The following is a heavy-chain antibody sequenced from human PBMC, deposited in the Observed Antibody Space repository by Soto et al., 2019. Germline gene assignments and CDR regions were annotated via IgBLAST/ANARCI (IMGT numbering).Heavy chain of an antibody. CDR2: ISAHNGNT. CDR1: GYTFTSYG. CDR3: ARGRYGDY. D-gene: IGHD1-1*01. Sequence: QVHLVQSGAEVKKPGASVKVSCKASGYTFTSYGITWVRQAPGQGLEWMGWISAHNGNTDYAQKIQGRVIVTRDTSTSTAYMKLRSLRSDDTAVYYCARGRYGDYWGQGALVTVSS. J-gene: IGHJ4*02. V-gene: IGHV1-18*01.